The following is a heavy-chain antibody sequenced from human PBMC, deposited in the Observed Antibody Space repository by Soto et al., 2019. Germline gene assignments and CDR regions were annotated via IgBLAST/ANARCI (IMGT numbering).Heavy chain of an antibody. D-gene: IGHD4-17*01. CDR1: GGSISSGGYS. Sequence: QLQLQESGSGLVKPSQTLSLTCAVSGGSISSGGYSWSWIRQPPGKGLEWIGYIYHSGSTYYNPSLKSRVTISVDRSKNQFSLKLSSVTAADTAVYYCARSDDYGGGAWFDPWGQGTLVTVSS. CDR3: ARSDDYGGGAWFDP. CDR2: IYHSGST. V-gene: IGHV4-30-2*01. J-gene: IGHJ5*02.